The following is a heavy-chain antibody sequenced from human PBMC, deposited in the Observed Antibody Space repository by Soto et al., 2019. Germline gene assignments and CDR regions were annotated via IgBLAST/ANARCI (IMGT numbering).Heavy chain of an antibody. J-gene: IGHJ4*02. V-gene: IGHV3-7*01. CDR2: VNPDGTAK. CDR3: ARDPAFGAADY. D-gene: IGHD3-16*01. CDR1: GLTFSTSW. Sequence: EVQLVESGGGLVQPGGSLRLSCAASGLTFSTSWMTWIRQAPGKGLEWVAKVNPDGTAKSYVDSVKGRFAISRDNAKNSLYLQMNSLRADDTAVYYCARDPAFGAADYWGQGTLVTVSS.